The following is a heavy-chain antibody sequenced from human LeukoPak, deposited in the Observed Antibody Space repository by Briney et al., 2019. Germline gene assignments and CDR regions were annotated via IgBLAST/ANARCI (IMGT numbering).Heavy chain of an antibody. Sequence: PGGSLRLSCAASGVTLRNYGLSWVRHTPGKGLEWVSAIRGSGDTTFYADSVQGRFTISRDNSENTVYLQMNSLRAEDTAVYYCEKRSDKRDLIWGQGTLVTVSS. CDR2: IRGSGDTT. CDR3: EKRSDKRDLI. D-gene: IGHD2-21*01. V-gene: IGHV3-23*01. J-gene: IGHJ4*02. CDR1: GVTLRNYG.